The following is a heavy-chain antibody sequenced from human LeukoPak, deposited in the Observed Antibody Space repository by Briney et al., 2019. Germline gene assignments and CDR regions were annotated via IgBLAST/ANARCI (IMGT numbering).Heavy chain of an antibody. V-gene: IGHV4-34*01. D-gene: IGHD6-19*01. J-gene: IGHJ4*02. Sequence: SETLSLTCAVYGGSFSGYYWNWIRQPPGKGLEWIGEINHSGSTNYNPSLKSRVTISVDTSKNQFSLKLSSVTAADTAVYYCASGGHSSGWYWSDYWGQGTLVTVSS. CDR3: ASGGHSSGWYWSDY. CDR2: INHSGST. CDR1: GGSFSGYY.